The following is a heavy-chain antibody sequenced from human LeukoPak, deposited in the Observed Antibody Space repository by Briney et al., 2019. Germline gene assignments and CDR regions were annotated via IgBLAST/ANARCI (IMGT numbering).Heavy chain of an antibody. D-gene: IGHD3-10*01. J-gene: IGHJ4*02. CDR1: GYSFTSYW. V-gene: IGHV5-51*01. CDR2: IYPGDSDT. CDR3: ARRKYYYGSGSYYTEPQFDY. Sequence: GESLKISCKGSGYSFTSYWIGWVRQMPGKGLEWMGIIYPGDSDTRYSPSFQGQVTISADKSISTAYLQWSSLKASDTAMYYCARRKYYYGSGSYYTEPQFDYWGQGTLVTVSS.